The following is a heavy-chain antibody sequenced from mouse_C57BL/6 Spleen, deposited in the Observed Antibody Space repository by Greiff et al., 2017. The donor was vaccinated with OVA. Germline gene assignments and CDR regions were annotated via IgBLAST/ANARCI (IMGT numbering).Heavy chain of an antibody. J-gene: IGHJ4*01. D-gene: IGHD4-1*01. Sequence: DVKLVESGGGLVKPGGSLKLSCAASGFTFSDYGMHWVRQAPEKGLEWVAYISSGSSTIYYADTVKGRFTISRDNAKNTLFLQMTSLRSEDTAMYYCARENWSYAMDYWGQGTSVTVSS. V-gene: IGHV5-17*01. CDR2: ISSGSSTI. CDR3: ARENWSYAMDY. CDR1: GFTFSDYG.